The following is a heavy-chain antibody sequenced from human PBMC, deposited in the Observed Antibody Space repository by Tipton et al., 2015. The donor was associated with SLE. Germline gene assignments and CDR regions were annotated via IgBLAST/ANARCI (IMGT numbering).Heavy chain of an antibody. J-gene: IGHJ2*01. V-gene: IGHV1-8*01. D-gene: IGHD1-20*01. CDR3: TLMFNWNYGYFDL. Sequence: QSGPEVKKPGASVKVSCKASGYTFTNYDINWVRQASGQGLEWLGWMNPNSDNTGYDQKFQGRLTMTRDTSIDTACMELSRLTSEVSAVYYCTLMFNWNYGYFDLWSRGTLVTVTS. CDR1: GYTFTNYD. CDR2: MNPNSDNT.